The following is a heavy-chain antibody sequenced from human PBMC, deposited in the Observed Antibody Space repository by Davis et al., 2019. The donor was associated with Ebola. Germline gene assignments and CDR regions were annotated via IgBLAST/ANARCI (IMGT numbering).Heavy chain of an antibody. J-gene: IGHJ4*02. CDR1: GGSISSSN. Sequence: PGGSLSLTCAVSGGSISSSNWWSWVRQAPGRGLEWVSTTSSGGSTTYYADSVKGRFTISRDNSKNTLYLQMNSLRVDDTAVYYCAKARSSWTPFDYWGQGTLVTVSS. V-gene: IGHV3-23*01. CDR3: AKARSSWTPFDY. CDR2: TSSGGSTT. D-gene: IGHD6-13*01.